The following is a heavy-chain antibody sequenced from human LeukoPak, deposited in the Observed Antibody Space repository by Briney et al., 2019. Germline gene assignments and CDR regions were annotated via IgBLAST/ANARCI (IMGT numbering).Heavy chain of an antibody. J-gene: IGHJ3*02. CDR2: MNPNSGNT. Sequence: ASVKASCKASGYTFTSYDINWVRQATGQGLEWMGWMNPNSGNTGYAQKFQGRVTMTRNISISTAYMELSSLRSEDTAVYYCARYSGWNDAFDIWGQGTMVTVSS. CDR1: GYTFTSYD. D-gene: IGHD6-19*01. CDR3: ARYSGWNDAFDI. V-gene: IGHV1-8*01.